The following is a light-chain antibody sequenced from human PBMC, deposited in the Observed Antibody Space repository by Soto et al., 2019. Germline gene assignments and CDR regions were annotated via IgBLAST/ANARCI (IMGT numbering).Light chain of an antibody. CDR1: QSVSSSY. Sequence: EIVLTQSPGTLSLSPGERATLSCRASQSVSSSYLAWCQQKPGQAPRLLIYGASSRATGIPDRFSGSGSGTDFTLTISRLEPEDFAVYYCQQYGSSPLTFGGGTK. CDR3: QQYGSSPLT. J-gene: IGKJ4*01. CDR2: GAS. V-gene: IGKV3-20*01.